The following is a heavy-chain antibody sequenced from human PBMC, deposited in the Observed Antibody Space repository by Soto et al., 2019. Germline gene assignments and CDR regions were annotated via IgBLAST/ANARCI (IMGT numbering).Heavy chain of an antibody. Sequence: EVQLLESGGGLVQPGGSLRLSCAASGFTFSSYAMSWVRQAPGKGLEWVSAISGSGGSTYYADSVKGRFTISRDNSMLTPYLQTRILRAEDPPVYDCATRSGSYIKGCEYWGQGTLGTVA. CDR2: ISGSGGST. CDR1: GFTFSSYA. D-gene: IGHD3-10*01. V-gene: IGHV3-23*01. J-gene: IGHJ4*02. CDR3: ATRSGSYIKGCEY.